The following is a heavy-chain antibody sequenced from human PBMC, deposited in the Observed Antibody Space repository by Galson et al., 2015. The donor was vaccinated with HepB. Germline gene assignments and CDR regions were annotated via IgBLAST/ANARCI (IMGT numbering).Heavy chain of an antibody. CDR3: ARDHGRGGIPEDWFDP. CDR2: IYSGGST. V-gene: IGHV3-66*02. D-gene: IGHD2-15*01. CDR1: GFTVSSNY. J-gene: IGHJ5*02. Sequence: SLRLSCAASGFTVSSNYMSWVRQAPGKGLEWVSVIYSGGSTYYADSVKGRFTISRDNSKNTLYLQMNSLRAEDTAVYYCARDHGRGGIPEDWFDPWGQGTLVTVSS.